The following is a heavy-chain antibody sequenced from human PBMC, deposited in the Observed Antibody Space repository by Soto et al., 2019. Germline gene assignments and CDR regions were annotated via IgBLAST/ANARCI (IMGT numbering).Heavy chain of an antibody. V-gene: IGHV1-69*12. CDR2: IIPIFSTT. Sequence: QVHLVQSGAEVKKPGSSVKVSCKASGGSFSNRTIYWVRQAPGLGLEWMGRIIPIFSTTNYAQKFQGRVTFTADESTVTAYMELSSLKHDDTAKYYCAREVAADGTFREDVFDIWGQGTMVTVSS. D-gene: IGHD6-13*01. CDR1: GGSFSNRT. J-gene: IGHJ3*02. CDR3: AREVAADGTFREDVFDI.